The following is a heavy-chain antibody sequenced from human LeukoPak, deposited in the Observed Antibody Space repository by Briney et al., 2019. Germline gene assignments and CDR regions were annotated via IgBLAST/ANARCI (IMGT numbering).Heavy chain of an antibody. D-gene: IGHD3-10*01. CDR2: SYYSGST. CDR1: GGSISSSSYY. Sequence: SETLSLTCTVSGGSISSSSYYWGWIRQPPGKGLEWIGSSYYSGSTYYNPSLKSRVTISVDTSKNQFSLKLSSVTAADTAVYYCARVKASYYGSGGPFDYWGQGTLVTVSS. V-gene: IGHV4-39*07. CDR3: ARVKASYYGSGGPFDY. J-gene: IGHJ4*02.